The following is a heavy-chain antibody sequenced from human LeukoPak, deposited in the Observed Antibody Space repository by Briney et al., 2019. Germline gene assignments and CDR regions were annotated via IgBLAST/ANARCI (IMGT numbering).Heavy chain of an antibody. V-gene: IGHV1-46*01. CDR1: GYTFTTYY. J-gene: IGHJ4*02. CDR3: ARGSRPVYNLLTGKRYFDY. D-gene: IGHD3-9*01. CDR2: INPSGGST. Sequence: ASVTVSCKASGYTFTTYYVHWVRQAPGQGLEWMGIINPSGGSTTYAQKVRGRLTMTRDMSTSTVYMELSSLRSEDTAVYYCARGSRPVYNLLTGKRYFDYWGQGTLLTVSS.